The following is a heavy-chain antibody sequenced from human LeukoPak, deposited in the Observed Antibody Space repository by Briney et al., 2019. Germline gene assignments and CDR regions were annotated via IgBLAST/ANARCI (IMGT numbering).Heavy chain of an antibody. Sequence: ASVKVSCKASGGTFSSYAISWVRQAPGQGLEWMGGIIPIFGTANYAQKFQGRVTITADESTSTAYMELSSLRSEDTAVYYCARVSGTLEWLSPILYWGQGTLVTVSS. J-gene: IGHJ4*02. CDR3: ARVSGTLEWLSPILY. CDR1: GGTFSSYA. CDR2: IIPIFGTA. D-gene: IGHD3-3*01. V-gene: IGHV1-69*13.